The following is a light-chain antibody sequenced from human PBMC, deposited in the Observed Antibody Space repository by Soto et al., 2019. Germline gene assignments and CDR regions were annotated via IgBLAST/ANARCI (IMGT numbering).Light chain of an antibody. CDR3: QSYDSRLSNWV. CDR1: SSNIVAGYD. Sequence: VLTQPPSVSGAPGQRVTISCTGSSSNIVAGYDVHWYQHLPGTAPKLLIYGNINRPSGVPDRFSGSKSGTSASLAVTGLQAEDEADYYCQSYDSRLSNWVFGGGTKLTVL. V-gene: IGLV1-40*01. J-gene: IGLJ3*02. CDR2: GNI.